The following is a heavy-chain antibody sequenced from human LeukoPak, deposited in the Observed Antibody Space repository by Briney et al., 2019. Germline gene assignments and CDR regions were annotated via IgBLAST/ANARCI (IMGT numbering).Heavy chain of an antibody. V-gene: IGHV1-2*02. D-gene: IGHD4-23*01. CDR2: INPNSGGT. Sequence: GASVKVSCKASGGTFSSYAISWVRQAPGQGLEWMGWINPNSGGTKYAEKYQGRVTMTRDTSISTADMELSRLTSDDTAVYYCARGPDYGGTIDYWGQGTLVTVSS. CDR3: ARGPDYGGTIDY. CDR1: GGTFSSYA. J-gene: IGHJ4*02.